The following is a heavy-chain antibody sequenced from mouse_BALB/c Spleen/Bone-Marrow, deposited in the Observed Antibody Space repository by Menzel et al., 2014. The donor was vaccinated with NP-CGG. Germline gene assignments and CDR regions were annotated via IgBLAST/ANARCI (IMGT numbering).Heavy chain of an antibody. J-gene: IGHJ4*01. CDR2: IDPADGNT. D-gene: IGHD4-1*01. CDR1: GFNIKDTY. Sequence: EVQLQQSGAELVKPGASVKLSCTASGFNIKDTYMHWVKQRPEQGLEWIGRIDPADGNTKYDPKFQGKATITADTSSNTAYLQLSSLTSEDTAVYYCARWEYYAMDYWGQGTSVTVSS. V-gene: IGHV14-3*02. CDR3: ARWEYYAMDY.